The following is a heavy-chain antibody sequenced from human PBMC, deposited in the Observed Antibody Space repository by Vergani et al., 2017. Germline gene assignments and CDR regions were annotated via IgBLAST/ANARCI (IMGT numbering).Heavy chain of an antibody. CDR1: GGTFSSYT. CDR2: IIPIMGTA. CDR3: AVLRPADY. V-gene: IGHV1-69*01. J-gene: IGHJ4*02. Sequence: QVQLVQSGAEVKKPGSSVKVSCKASGGTFSSYTISWVRQAPGQGLEWMGGIIPIMGTAKYEQKFQGRVTISADESTSTAYMELNSLRSEDTAVNYCAVLRPADYWVQGSLDTDSP. D-gene: IGHD3-3*01.